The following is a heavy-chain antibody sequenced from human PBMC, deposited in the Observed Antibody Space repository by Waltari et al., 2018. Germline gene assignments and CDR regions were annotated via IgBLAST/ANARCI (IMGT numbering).Heavy chain of an antibody. CDR1: GFTFSGSA. Sequence: EVQLVESGGGLVQPGGSLILTCAASGFTFSGSAIHWSRQASGKGLGWVGRIKNTTNNDATRYAASVKGRFTVSRDDSKNMAYLQMTSLKIEDTAVYYCTRLEIYSGSSDAFDIWGQGTMVTVSS. J-gene: IGHJ3*02. CDR3: TRLEIYSGSSDAFDI. CDR2: IKNTTNNDAT. V-gene: IGHV3-73*01. D-gene: IGHD1-26*01.